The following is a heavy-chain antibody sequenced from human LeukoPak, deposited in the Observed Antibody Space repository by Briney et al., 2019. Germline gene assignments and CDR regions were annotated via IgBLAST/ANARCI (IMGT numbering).Heavy chain of an antibody. Sequence: ASVKVSCKASGGTFSSYAISWVRQAPGQGLEWMGWISAYNGNTNYAQKLQGRVTMTTDTSTSTAYMELRSLRSDDTAVYYCARGGRDYYDSSGYYRDDYWGQGTLVTVSS. D-gene: IGHD3-22*01. J-gene: IGHJ4*02. CDR2: ISAYNGNT. CDR1: GGTFSSYA. V-gene: IGHV1-18*01. CDR3: ARGGRDYYDSSGYYRDDY.